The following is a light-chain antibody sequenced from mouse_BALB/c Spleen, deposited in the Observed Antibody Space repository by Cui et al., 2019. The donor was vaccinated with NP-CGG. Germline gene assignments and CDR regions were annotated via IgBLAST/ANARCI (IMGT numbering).Light chain of an antibody. CDR2: GTN. Sequence: QAVVTQESVLTTSPGETVTLTCRSSIGAVTTSNYANWVQEKSDHLFTGLIGGTNNRAPGVPARFSGSLIGDKAALTITGAQTEDEAIYFCALWYSNHWVFGGGTKLTVL. CDR1: IGAVTTSNY. J-gene: IGLJ1*01. V-gene: IGLV1*01. CDR3: ALWYSNHWV.